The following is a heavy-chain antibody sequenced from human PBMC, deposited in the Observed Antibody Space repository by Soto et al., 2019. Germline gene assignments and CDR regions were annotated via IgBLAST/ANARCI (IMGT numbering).Heavy chain of an antibody. J-gene: IGHJ4*02. V-gene: IGHV4-39*01. Sequence: SETLSLTCTVSGGSISSSRYYGGWIRQPPGKGLERIGSLYYSGTTYYDPSLKSRVTISGDASKNQFSLKLTSVTAADTAVYYCARGAYCSRDCYSHYFDSWGQGILVTVSS. D-gene: IGHD2-21*02. CDR3: ARGAYCSRDCYSHYFDS. CDR2: LYYSGTT. CDR1: GGSISSSRYY.